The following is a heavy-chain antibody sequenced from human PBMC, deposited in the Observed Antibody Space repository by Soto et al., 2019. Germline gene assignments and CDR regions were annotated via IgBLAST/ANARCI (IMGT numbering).Heavy chain of an antibody. CDR2: IYPGDSDT. CDR1: GYSFTSYW. Sequence: PGESLKISCKGSGYSFTSYWIGWVRQMPGKGLEWMGIIYPGDSDTRYSPSFQGQVTISADKSKNQFSLKLSSVTAADTAVYFCAREDDGGDRDYYGLDVWGQGTTVTVSS. D-gene: IGHD2-21*02. V-gene: IGHV5-51*01. CDR3: AREDDGGDRDYYGLDV. J-gene: IGHJ6*02.